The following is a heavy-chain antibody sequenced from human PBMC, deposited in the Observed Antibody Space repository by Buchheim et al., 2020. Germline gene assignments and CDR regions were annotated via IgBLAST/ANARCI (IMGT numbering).Heavy chain of an antibody. CDR2: ISGTGDST. V-gene: IGHV3-23*01. Sequence: EVQLLESGGGLVQRGGSLRLSCAASGFTFSSYAMSWVRQAPGKGLEWVSSISGTGDSTFYADSVKGRLTISRDNSKNTLYLQMSRLRAEDTAVYYCANDRDGHNPISYYFDYWGQGTL. CDR1: GFTFSSYA. CDR3: ANDRDGHNPISYYFDY. J-gene: IGHJ4*02. D-gene: IGHD5-24*01.